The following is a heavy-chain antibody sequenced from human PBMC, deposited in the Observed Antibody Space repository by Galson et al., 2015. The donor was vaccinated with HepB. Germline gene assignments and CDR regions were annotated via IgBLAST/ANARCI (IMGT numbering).Heavy chain of an antibody. CDR1: GFTFSSYE. V-gene: IGHV3-48*03. CDR2: ISSSGSTI. J-gene: IGHJ4*02. D-gene: IGHD6-13*01. Sequence: SLRLSCAASGFTFSSYEMNWVRQAPGKGLEWVSYISSSGSTIYYADSVKGRFTISRDNAKNSLYLQMNSLRAEDTAVYYCARDLRQQLGTGGDYWGQGTLVTVSS. CDR3: ARDLRQQLGTGGDY.